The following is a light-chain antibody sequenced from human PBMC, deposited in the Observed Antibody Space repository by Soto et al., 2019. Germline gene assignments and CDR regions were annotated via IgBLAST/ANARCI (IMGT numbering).Light chain of an antibody. CDR2: KAS. V-gene: IGKV1-5*03. CDR1: QSFSSW. CDR3: QHYNSYSEA. Sequence: DIHMTQSPSTLSASVGDDVTITCRASQSFSSWLAWYQQKPGKAPKLLIYKASSLESGVPSRFSGSGSGTEFTLTISSLQPDDFATYYCQHYNSYSEAFGQGTKVDIK. J-gene: IGKJ1*01.